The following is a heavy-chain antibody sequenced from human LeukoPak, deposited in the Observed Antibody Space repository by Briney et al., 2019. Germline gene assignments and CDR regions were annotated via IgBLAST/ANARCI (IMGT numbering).Heavy chain of an antibody. D-gene: IGHD4-17*01. CDR1: GYTFNKYS. CDR3: ARGTSVTTLLNWFDP. J-gene: IGHJ5*02. CDR2: ISVYNDNT. Sequence: GASVKVSCKTSGYTFNKYSITWVRQAPGQGLEWMGWISVYNDNTNYAQSLQGRVTMTTDTSTSTAYMELRSLRSDDTAVYYCARGTSVTTLLNWFDPWGQGTLVIVSS. V-gene: IGHV1-18*01.